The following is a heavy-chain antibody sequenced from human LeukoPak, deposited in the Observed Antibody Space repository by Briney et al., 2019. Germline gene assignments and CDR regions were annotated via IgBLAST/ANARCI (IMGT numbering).Heavy chain of an antibody. V-gene: IGHV4-34*01. CDR2: INDSGRT. Sequence: PSETLSLTCAVYGGSFSNYYWSWIRQPPGKGLEWIGEINDSGRTNYNPSLMSRVTISVDKSKNQFSLRLNSVTATDTAVYYCARRWNYGRNYYIDVWGKGATVSVSS. CDR1: GGSFSNYY. J-gene: IGHJ6*03. CDR3: ARRWNYGRNYYIDV. D-gene: IGHD1-7*01.